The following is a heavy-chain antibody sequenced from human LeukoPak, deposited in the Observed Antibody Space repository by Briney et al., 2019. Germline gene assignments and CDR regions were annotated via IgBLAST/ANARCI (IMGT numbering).Heavy chain of an antibody. D-gene: IGHD3-9*01. V-gene: IGHV4-59*08. CDR1: GGSISSYY. CDR3: ASELRYFDWHMPYAFDI. CDR2: IYYSGST. Sequence: PSETLSLTCTVSGGSISSYYWSWIRQPPGKGLEWIGYIYYSGSTNYNPSLKSRVTISVDTSKNQFSLKLSSVTAADTAVYYCASELRYFDWHMPYAFDIWGQGTMVTVSS. J-gene: IGHJ3*02.